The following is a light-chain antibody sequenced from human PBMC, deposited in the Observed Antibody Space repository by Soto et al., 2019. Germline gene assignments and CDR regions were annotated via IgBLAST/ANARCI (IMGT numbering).Light chain of an antibody. Sequence: DIQMTQSPSTLSASVGDRVTITCRASQFISIWLAWYQQKPGKAPKLLIYKASTLESGVPSRFSGSGSGTEFTLTINTLQPDDFATYYCQQYNDYSSRTFGQGTRVEI. CDR1: QFISIW. CDR3: QQYNDYSSRT. CDR2: KAS. J-gene: IGKJ1*01. V-gene: IGKV1-5*03.